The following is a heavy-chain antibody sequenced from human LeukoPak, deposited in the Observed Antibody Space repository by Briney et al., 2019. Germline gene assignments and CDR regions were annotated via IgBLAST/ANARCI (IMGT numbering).Heavy chain of an antibody. Sequence: PPGGAPRISFAAPGFTLSSYGQHRGPPAPGKGPGGGAVISYDGSNKYYADSVKGRFTISRDNSKNTLYLQMNSLRAEDTAVYYCAKEGEYFDWLFPDYWGQGTLVTVSS. D-gene: IGHD3-9*01. CDR3: AKEGEYFDWLFPDY. CDR2: ISYDGSNK. CDR1: GFTLSSYG. J-gene: IGHJ4*02. V-gene: IGHV3-30*18.